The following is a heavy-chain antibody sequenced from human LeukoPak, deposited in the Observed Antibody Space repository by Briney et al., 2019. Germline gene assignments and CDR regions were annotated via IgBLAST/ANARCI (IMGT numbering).Heavy chain of an antibody. Sequence: GASVKVSCKASGYTLSSFAMHWVRQAPGQGLEWMGWISTNTGNPTYAQGFTGRFVFSLDTSVSTAYLQISSLKAEDTAVYYCARGPVEPMDVWGQGTTVTVSS. CDR2: ISTNTGNP. J-gene: IGHJ6*02. CDR3: ARGPVEPMDV. CDR1: GYTLSSFA. V-gene: IGHV7-4-1*02. D-gene: IGHD1-1*01.